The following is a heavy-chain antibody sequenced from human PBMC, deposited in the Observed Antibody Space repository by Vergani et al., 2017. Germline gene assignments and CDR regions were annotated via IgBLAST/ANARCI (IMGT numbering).Heavy chain of an antibody. D-gene: IGHD4-17*01. J-gene: IGHJ6*02. CDR3: ARCPLTAVATRHTDYYYGMDV. Sequence: EVHLVESGGGLVQPGGSLRLSCVASGFTFSSYSMNWVRQAPGKGLEWVSYISSSSSTIYYADSVKGRFTISRDNAKKSLYLQMNSLRAEDTAVYYCARCPLTAVATRHTDYYYGMDVWGQGTTVTVSS. CDR1: GFTFSSYS. V-gene: IGHV3-48*01. CDR2: ISSSSSTI.